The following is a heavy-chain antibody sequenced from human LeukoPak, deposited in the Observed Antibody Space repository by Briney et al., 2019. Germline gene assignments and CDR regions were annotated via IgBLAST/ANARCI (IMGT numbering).Heavy chain of an antibody. CDR1: GGSFSGYY. J-gene: IGHJ3*02. Sequence: PSETLSLTCAVYGGSFSGYYWSWIRQPPGRGLEWIGYIYYSGSTNYYPSLKSRVTISVDTSKNQFSLKLSSVTAADTAVYYCARPGDYYDSSGYYSRAFDIWGQGTVVTVSS. CDR3: ARPGDYYDSSGYYSRAFDI. CDR2: IYYSGST. D-gene: IGHD3-22*01. V-gene: IGHV4-59*08.